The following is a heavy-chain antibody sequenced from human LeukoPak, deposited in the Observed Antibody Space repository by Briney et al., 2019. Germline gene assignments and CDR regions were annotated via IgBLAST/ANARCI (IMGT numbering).Heavy chain of an antibody. CDR1: GYTFTSYG. J-gene: IGHJ4*02. D-gene: IGHD3-9*01. CDR2: ISAYNGNT. V-gene: IGHV1-18*01. CDR3: ARGAGDYDILTGYFSADY. Sequence: ASVTVSCKASGYTFTSYGISWVRQAPGQGLEWMGWISAYNGNTNYAQKLQGRVTMTTDTSTSTAYMELRSLRSDDTAVYYCARGAGDYDILTGYFSADYWGQGTLVTVSS.